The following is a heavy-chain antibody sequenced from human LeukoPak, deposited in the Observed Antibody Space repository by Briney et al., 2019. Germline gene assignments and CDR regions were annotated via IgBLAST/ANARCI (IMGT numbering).Heavy chain of an antibody. J-gene: IGHJ4*02. CDR1: GFTFSSYS. CDR3: AREVYYDSSGYYHPGGFDY. CDR2: ISSGSRTI. V-gene: IGHV3-48*01. Sequence: GRSLRLSCVASGFTFSSYSMNWVRQAPGKGLEWVSYISSGSRTIYYADSVKGRFTISRDNAKNSLYLQMNSLRAEDTAVYYCAREVYYDSSGYYHPGGFDYWGQGTLVTVSS. D-gene: IGHD3-22*01.